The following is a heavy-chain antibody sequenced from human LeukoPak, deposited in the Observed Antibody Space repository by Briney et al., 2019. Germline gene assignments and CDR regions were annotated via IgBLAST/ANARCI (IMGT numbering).Heavy chain of an antibody. CDR2: IYYSGST. CDR1: GGSISSYY. CDR3: ARGRQDVTMIVVVMTAVSYYLDV. V-gene: IGHV4-59*12. J-gene: IGHJ6*03. D-gene: IGHD3-22*01. Sequence: SETLSLTCTVSGGSISSYYWSWIRQPPGKGLEWIGYIYYSGSTNYNPSLKSRVTISVDTSKNQFSLKLSSVTAADTAVYYCARGRQDVTMIVVVMTAVSYYLDVWGKGTTVTVS.